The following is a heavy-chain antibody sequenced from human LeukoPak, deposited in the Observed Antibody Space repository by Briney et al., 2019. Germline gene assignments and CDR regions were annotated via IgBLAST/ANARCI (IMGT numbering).Heavy chain of an antibody. J-gene: IGHJ6*02. CDR2: INPSGGST. CDR1: GYTFTSYY. D-gene: IGHD3-10*01. CDR3: ARKDSVSRGLYYYYYGMDV. V-gene: IGHV1-46*01. Sequence: ASVKVSCKASGYTFTSYYMHWVRQAPGQGVEWMGIINPSGGSTSYAQKFQGRVTMTRDTSTSTVYMELSSLRSEDPAVYYCARKDSVSRGLYYYYYGMDVWGQKTTVTVSS.